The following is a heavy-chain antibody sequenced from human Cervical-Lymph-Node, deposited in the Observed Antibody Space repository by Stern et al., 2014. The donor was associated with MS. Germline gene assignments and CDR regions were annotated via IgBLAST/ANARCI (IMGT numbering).Heavy chain of an antibody. D-gene: IGHD5-24*01. CDR3: ATTSRDGYNFGY. CDR1: GGSISSSSYY. Sequence: QVQLQESGPGLVKPSETLSLTCTVSGGSISSSSYYWGWIRQPPGKGLEWIGSIYYSGSTYYNPSLKSRVTISVYTSQNQFSLKLSSVTAADTAVYYCATTSRDGYNFGYWGQGTLVTVSS. CDR2: IYYSGST. J-gene: IGHJ4*02. V-gene: IGHV4-39*01.